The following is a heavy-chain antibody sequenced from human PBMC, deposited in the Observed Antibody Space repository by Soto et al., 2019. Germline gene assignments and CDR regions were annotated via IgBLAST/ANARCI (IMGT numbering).Heavy chain of an antibody. CDR3: ARDSGAKLSSS. Sequence: QVQLVQSGAEVREPGSSVKVSCKASGGTFSSYRINWVRQAPGQGLEWVGGIVPIYRTADYAQKFQGRVYITADESARTTYLELSSLKSQDTAVYYCARDSGAKLSSSWGQGTLVTVSS. J-gene: IGHJ4*02. CDR1: GGTFSSYR. CDR2: IVPIYRTA. V-gene: IGHV1-69*01. D-gene: IGHD6-13*01.